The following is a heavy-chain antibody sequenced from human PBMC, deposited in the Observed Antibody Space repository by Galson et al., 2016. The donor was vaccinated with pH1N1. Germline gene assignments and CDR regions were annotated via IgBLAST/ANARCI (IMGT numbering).Heavy chain of an antibody. D-gene: IGHD1/OR15-1a*01. J-gene: IGHJ5*02. CDR2: IHTNGGST. CDR3: VKEGVSGTSGPVT. V-gene: IGHV3-64D*06. Sequence: SLRLSCAASGFPFSAHTMHWVRQAPGKGLDYVSTIHTNGGSTDYANSVKGRFTVSRDDSKNTLYLQMSSLRTEDTAIYFCVKEGVSGTSGPVTWGQGTLVTVSA. CDR1: GFPFSAHT.